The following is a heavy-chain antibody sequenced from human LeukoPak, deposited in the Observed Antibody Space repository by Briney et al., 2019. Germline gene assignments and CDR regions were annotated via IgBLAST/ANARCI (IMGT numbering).Heavy chain of an antibody. CDR2: IIPLFGTA. V-gene: IGHV1-69*01. J-gene: IGHJ4*02. Sequence: SVKVSCKASGGTFNYFAVSWVRQAPGQGLEWMGGIIPLFGTANYAQKFQGKLTIHADESTGTAYMELSSLRSEDTAVYYCARGLTGYYSNFDYWGQGTLVTVSS. CDR1: GGTFNYFA. CDR3: ARGLTGYYSNFDY. D-gene: IGHD3-9*01.